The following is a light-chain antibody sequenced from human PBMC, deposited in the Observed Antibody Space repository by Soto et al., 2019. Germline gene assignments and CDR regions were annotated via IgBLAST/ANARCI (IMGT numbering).Light chain of an antibody. Sequence: QSVLTQPASVAGSPGQSITISCTGTSSDVGGYNYVSWYQQHPGKAPKLMIYDVSNRTSGVSNRFSGSKSGNTASLTISGLQAADEADYYCSSYTSSSTVYVFGTRTKVTVL. CDR2: DVS. CDR3: SSYTSSSTVYV. CDR1: SSDVGGYNY. V-gene: IGLV2-14*01. J-gene: IGLJ1*01.